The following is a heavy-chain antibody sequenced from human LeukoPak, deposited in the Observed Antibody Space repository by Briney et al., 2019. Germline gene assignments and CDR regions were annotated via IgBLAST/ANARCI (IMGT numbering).Heavy chain of an antibody. CDR1: GFIFNAHW. J-gene: IGHJ6*03. V-gene: IGHV3-74*01. D-gene: IGHD3-10*01. CDR2: INRDGTSI. Sequence: GGSLRLSCAASGFIFNAHWMHWIRQAPGKGLVWVSRINRDGTSITYADSARGRSTVSRDNAKSTLYLQMNSLTADDTALYYCVRDVRGVGQDYYYMDVWGKGTTVTVSS. CDR3: VRDVRGVGQDYYYMDV.